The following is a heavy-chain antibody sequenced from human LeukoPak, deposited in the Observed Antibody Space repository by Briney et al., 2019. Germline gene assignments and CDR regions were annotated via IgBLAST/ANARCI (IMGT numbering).Heavy chain of an antibody. D-gene: IGHD2-15*01. J-gene: IGHJ4*02. CDR2: ISSSSSTI. Sequence: GGSLRLSCAASGFTFSSYSMNWVRQAPGKGLEWVSSISSSSSTIYYADSVKGRFTISRDNAKNSLYLQMNSLRAENTAVYYCAKPLGYCSGGSCLEGDYWGQGTLVTVSS. CDR3: AKPLGYCSGGSCLEGDY. V-gene: IGHV3-48*01. CDR1: GFTFSSYS.